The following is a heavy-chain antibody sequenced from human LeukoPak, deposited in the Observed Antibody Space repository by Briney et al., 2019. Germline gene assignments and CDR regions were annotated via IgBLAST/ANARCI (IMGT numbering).Heavy chain of an antibody. D-gene: IGHD5-18*01. J-gene: IGHJ4*02. CDR2: ISSSGTTI. Sequence: GGSLRLSCAASGFTFSSYEMNWVRQAPGKGLEWVSDISSSGTTIHYADSVKGRFTISRDNAKNSLYLQMSSLRAEDTAVYYCARGLDDGYCYGLDYWGQGTLVTVSS. V-gene: IGHV3-48*03. CDR3: ARGLDDGYCYGLDY. CDR1: GFTFSSYE.